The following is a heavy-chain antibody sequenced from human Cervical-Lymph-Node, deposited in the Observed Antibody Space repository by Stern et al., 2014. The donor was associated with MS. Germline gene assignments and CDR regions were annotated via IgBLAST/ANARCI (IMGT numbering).Heavy chain of an antibody. CDR2: IYPSDSDT. J-gene: IGHJ5*02. V-gene: IGHV5-51*01. CDR3: ARRHCSSRRCGWFDP. D-gene: IGHD2-2*01. CDR1: GYSFASYW. Sequence: EVQLVESGAEVKKPGESLKISCKGSGYSFASYWIGWVRQMPGKGLEWMGIIYPSDSDTRYSPSFQGQVTISADKSITPAYLQWSSLKASDTAMYYCARRHCSSRRCGWFDPWGQGTLVTVSS.